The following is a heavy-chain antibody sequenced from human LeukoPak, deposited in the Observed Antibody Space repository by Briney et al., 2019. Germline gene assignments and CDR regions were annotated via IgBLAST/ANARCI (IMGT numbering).Heavy chain of an antibody. J-gene: IGHJ6*02. D-gene: IGHD4-23*01. CDR2: IYYSGST. Sequence: SETLSLTCIVSGVSISSVSSNNYHWGWIRQPPGKGLEWIGSIYYSGSTYYNPSLKSRVTISVDTSKNQFSLKLSSVTAADTALYYCAREMGVVTAHGIDVWGQGTTVTVSS. V-gene: IGHV4-39*02. CDR3: AREMGVVTAHGIDV. CDR1: GVSISSVSSNNYH.